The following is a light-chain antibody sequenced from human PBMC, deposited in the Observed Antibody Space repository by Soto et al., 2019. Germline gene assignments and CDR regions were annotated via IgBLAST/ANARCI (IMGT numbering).Light chain of an antibody. CDR3: QQYVSKTT. CDR2: AAS. CDR1: QSLSSDY. J-gene: IGKJ3*01. Sequence: EIVLTQSPGTLSLSPGERATLSCRASQSLSSDYLAWYQQKPGQAPRLLIYAASTRATGIPDRFSGSASGTDITLTISRLEPEDFALYYCQQYVSKTTFGPGTKVDIK. V-gene: IGKV3-20*01.